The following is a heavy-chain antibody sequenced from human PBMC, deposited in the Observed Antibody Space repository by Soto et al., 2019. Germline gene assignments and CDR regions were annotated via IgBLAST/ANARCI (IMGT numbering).Heavy chain of an antibody. V-gene: IGHV4-4*02. CDR1: GGSISSSNW. CDR2: IYHSGST. CDR3: ASCIAAAVALDY. J-gene: IGHJ4*02. D-gene: IGHD6-13*01. Sequence: QVQLQESGPGLVKPSGTLSLTCAVSGGSISSSNWWSWVRQPPGKGLSWIGEIYHSGSTNYNPSLTSRVTISVDKAQHQFSLTLSSASAAGTPVYYCASCIAAAVALDYWGQGTLVTVSS.